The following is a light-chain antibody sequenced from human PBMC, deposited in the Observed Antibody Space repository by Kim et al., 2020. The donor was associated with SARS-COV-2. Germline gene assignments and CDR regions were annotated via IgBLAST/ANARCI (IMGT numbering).Light chain of an antibody. J-gene: IGLJ3*02. Sequence: QSVLTQPPSVSGTPGQRVTISCSGTNSNIGSNTVNWYQQLSGTAPQLLIYNNYQRPSGVPDRFSGSKSGTSASLAISGLESEDEAYYYCAAWDDSLNGVWVFGEGTQLTVL. CDR1: NSNIGSNT. CDR2: NNY. V-gene: IGLV1-44*01. CDR3: AAWDDSLNGVWV.